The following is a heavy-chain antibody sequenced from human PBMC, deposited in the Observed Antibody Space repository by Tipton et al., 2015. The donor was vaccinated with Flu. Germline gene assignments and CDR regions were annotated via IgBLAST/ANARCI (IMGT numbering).Heavy chain of an antibody. CDR1: GGSLSSYY. D-gene: IGHD3-10*01. J-gene: IGHJ4*02. V-gene: IGHV4-4*07. CDR2: IYTSGAT. CDR3: ARGSGSGTFMIFDL. Sequence: TLSLTCTVSGGSLSSYYWSWIRQPAGKGLEWIGRIYTSGATNYNPSLKSRLTMSVDASKQQFSLKLSSVTAADTAVYYCARGSGSGTFMIFDLWGQGTLVTVSS.